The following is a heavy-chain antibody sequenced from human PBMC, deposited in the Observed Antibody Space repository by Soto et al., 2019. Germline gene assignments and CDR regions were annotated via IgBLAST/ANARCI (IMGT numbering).Heavy chain of an antibody. V-gene: IGHV1-18*04. CDR2: ISAYNDNT. CDR3: AREVKKRSGYYYYNYYYYGMDV. CDR1: GYTFTSYG. Sequence: ASVKVSCKASGYTFTSYGISWVRQAPGQGLEWMGWISAYNDNTNYAQKLQGRVTMTTDTSTSTAYMELRSLRSDDTAVYYCAREVKKRSGYYYYNYYYYGMDVWGQGTTVTVSS. D-gene: IGHD3-22*01. J-gene: IGHJ6*02.